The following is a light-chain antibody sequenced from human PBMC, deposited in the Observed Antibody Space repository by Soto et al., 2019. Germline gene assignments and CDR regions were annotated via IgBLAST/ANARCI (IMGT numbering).Light chain of an antibody. CDR3: SSYTSSSTPYV. J-gene: IGLJ1*01. Sequence: ALTQPASVSGSPGQSITISCTGTSSDVGAYNYVSWYQQHPGTAPKLMIYDVSNRPSGVSNRFSGSKYGNTASLTISGLQAEDEADYYCSSYTSSSTPYVFGSGTKVTVL. V-gene: IGLV2-14*01. CDR1: SSDVGAYNY. CDR2: DVS.